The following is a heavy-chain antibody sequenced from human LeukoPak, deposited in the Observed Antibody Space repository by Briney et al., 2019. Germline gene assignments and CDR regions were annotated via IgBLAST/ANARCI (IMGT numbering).Heavy chain of an antibody. CDR3: ARDRHQGAFDM. D-gene: IGHD2-2*01. J-gene: IGHJ3*02. CDR2: VADDEKTI. Sequence: GRSLRLSCVASGFTFTGHSMHWVRQAPGKGLEWVAVVADDEKTIFYADSLKGRFTVSRDNSKNTLYLQMNSLRAEDTAIYYCARDRHQGAFDMWGQGTMVIVSS. CDR1: GFTFTGHS. V-gene: IGHV3-30*14.